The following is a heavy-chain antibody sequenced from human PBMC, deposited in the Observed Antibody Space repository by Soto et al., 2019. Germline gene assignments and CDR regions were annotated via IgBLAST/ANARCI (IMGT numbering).Heavy chain of an antibody. CDR2: ISGSGGST. D-gene: IGHD3-16*02. CDR1: GFTFSSYA. Sequence: PGGSPRLSCAASGFTFSSYAMSWVGQAPGKGLEWVSAISGSGGSTYYADSVKGRFTISRDNSKNTLYLQMNSLRAEDTAVYYCAKDWPYDYFWGSYRFQELGGFDIWGHGTMVTVSS. J-gene: IGHJ3*02. CDR3: AKDWPYDYFWGSYRFQELGGFDI. V-gene: IGHV3-23*01.